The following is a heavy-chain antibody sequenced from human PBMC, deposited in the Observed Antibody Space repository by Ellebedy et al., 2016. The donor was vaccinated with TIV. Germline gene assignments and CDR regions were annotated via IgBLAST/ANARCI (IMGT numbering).Heavy chain of an antibody. D-gene: IGHD3-9*01. CDR3: AKDLLRGYDILTGYYSTPGNAFDI. V-gene: IGHV3-7*03. CDR2: IKQDGSEK. Sequence: GGSLRLSXAASGFTFSSYWMSWVRQAPGKGLEWVANIKQDGSEKYYVDSVKGRFTISRDNAKNSLYLQMNSLRAEDTAVYYCAKDLLRGYDILTGYYSTPGNAFDIWGQGTMVTVSS. CDR1: GFTFSSYW. J-gene: IGHJ3*02.